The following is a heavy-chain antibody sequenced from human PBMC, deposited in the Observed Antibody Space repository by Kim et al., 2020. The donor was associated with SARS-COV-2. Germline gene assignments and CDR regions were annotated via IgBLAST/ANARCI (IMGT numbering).Heavy chain of an antibody. CDR1: GGSFSGYY. CDR2: INHSGST. J-gene: IGHJ4*02. V-gene: IGHV4-34*01. Sequence: SETLSLTCAVYGGSFSGYYWSWIRQPPGKGLEWIGEINHSGSTNYNPSLKSRVTISVDTSKNQFSLKLSSVTAADTAVYYCARGRRVTMVRGVPLDYWGQGTLVTVSS. CDR3: ARGRRVTMVRGVPLDY. D-gene: IGHD3-10*01.